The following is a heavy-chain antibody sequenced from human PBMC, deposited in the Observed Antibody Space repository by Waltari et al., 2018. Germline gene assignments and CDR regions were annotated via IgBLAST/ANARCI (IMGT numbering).Heavy chain of an antibody. V-gene: IGHV5-51*03. Sequence: DVQLAQSGAEVKKAGESLKISCKGSGYSFTTYWIGWVRQMPGKGLEWMGIIYPGDADTRYSPSFQGQGTISVDKSITTAYLQWSSLKASDTAIYFCARRDRGGSVSNYFDYWGQGTLVTVSS. CDR2: IYPGDADT. CDR1: GYSFTTYW. D-gene: IGHD3-10*01. CDR3: ARRDRGGSVSNYFDY. J-gene: IGHJ4*02.